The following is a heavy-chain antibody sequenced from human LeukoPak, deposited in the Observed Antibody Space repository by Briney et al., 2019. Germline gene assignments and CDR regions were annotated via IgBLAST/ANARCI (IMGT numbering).Heavy chain of an antibody. D-gene: IGHD3-10*01. CDR3: ARVPYGSGSYYGGLYYFDY. Sequence: GASVKVSCKASGYTFTGYYMHWVRQAPGQGLEWMGWINPNSGGTNYAQKFQGWVTMTRDTSISTAYMELSRLRSDDTAVYYCARVPYGSGSYYGGLYYFDYWGQGTLVTVSS. J-gene: IGHJ4*02. CDR1: GYTFTGYY. V-gene: IGHV1-2*04. CDR2: INPNSGGT.